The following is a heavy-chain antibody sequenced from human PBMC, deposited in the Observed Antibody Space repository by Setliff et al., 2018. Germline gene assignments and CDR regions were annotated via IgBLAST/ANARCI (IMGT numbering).Heavy chain of an antibody. D-gene: IGHD3-10*01. CDR2: IYPGDSIT. CDR3: ARHPYYYGSGTYLDNNNRWFDP. Sequence: PGESLKISCKGSGYSFSTCWIGWVRQMPGKGLEWMGIIYPGDSITRYSPSFQGQVTISVDKSINTAYLQWSSLRASDTAIYYCARHPYYYGSGTYLDNNNRWFDPWGQGTLVTVPQ. J-gene: IGHJ5*02. CDR1: GYSFSTCW. V-gene: IGHV5-51*01.